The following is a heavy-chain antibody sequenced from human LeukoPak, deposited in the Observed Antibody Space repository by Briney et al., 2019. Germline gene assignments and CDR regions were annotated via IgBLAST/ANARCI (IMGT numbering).Heavy chain of an antibody. Sequence: GGSLRLSCAASGFTFTTYWMHWVRQVPGKGLVWVARIKGDGSSTRHADSMKGRFTNSRDNAKSTLYLQMNSLRDEDTAVYYCVREGLECSGSSCQRAAFDYWGQGTLVTVSS. J-gene: IGHJ4*02. V-gene: IGHV3-74*01. CDR3: VREGLECSGSSCQRAAFDY. D-gene: IGHD2-2*01. CDR1: GFTFTTYW. CDR2: IKGDGSST.